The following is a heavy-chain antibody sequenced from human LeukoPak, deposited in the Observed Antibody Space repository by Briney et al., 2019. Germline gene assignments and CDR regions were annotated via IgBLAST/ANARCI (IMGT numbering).Heavy chain of an antibody. CDR2: INWNGGST. Sequence: GGSVRLSCAASGFTFDDYGMSWVRQAPGKGLEWVSGINWNGGSTGYADSVKGRFTISRDNAKNSLYLQMNSLRAEDTALYYCARYPTYYYDSSGYKEGSYFVYWGQGTLVTVSS. D-gene: IGHD3-22*01. CDR3: ARYPTYYYDSSGYKEGSYFVY. CDR1: GFTFDDYG. J-gene: IGHJ4*02. V-gene: IGHV3-20*04.